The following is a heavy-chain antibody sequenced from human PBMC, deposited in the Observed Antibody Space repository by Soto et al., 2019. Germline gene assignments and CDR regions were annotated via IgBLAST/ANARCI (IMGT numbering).Heavy chain of an antibody. CDR3: ARPDTVRGVSY. CDR1: GFTVSNNY. CDR2: IYSGGST. D-gene: IGHD3-10*01. Sequence: EVQLVESGGGLVQPGGSLRLSCVVSGFTVSNNYMSWVRQAPGKGLEWVSVIYSGGSTSYINSVKGRFTISRDNSKNTVYLQRNSLRAGDTAVYYCARPDTVRGVSYWGQGTLVTVSS. J-gene: IGHJ4*02. V-gene: IGHV3-66*01.